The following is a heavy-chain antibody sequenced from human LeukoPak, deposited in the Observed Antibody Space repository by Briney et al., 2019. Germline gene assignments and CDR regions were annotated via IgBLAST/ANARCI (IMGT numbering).Heavy chain of an antibody. CDR2: ISTSGDST. CDR1: GFTFNNYA. Sequence: GGSLRLSCAASGFTFNNYAMSWVRQAPGMRLEWVSAISTSGDSTYYTGSVKGRFTISRDNSKNTLYPQMNSLAAEDTAIYFCAKRRQSGIGSLYYFDSWGQGTLVTVSS. CDR3: AKRRQSGIGSLYYFDS. J-gene: IGHJ4*02. D-gene: IGHD1-14*01. V-gene: IGHV3-23*01.